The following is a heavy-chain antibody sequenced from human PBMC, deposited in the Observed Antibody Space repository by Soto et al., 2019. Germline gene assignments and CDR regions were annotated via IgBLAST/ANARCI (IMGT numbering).Heavy chain of an antibody. CDR3: ARGPDIVATGLYYFDY. CDR1: GYTFTGYY. CDR2: INPNSGGT. D-gene: IGHD5-12*01. Sequence: ASVKVSCKASGYTFTGYYMHWVRQAPGQGLEWMGWINPNSGGTNYAQKFQGWVTMTRDTSISTAYMELSRLRSDDTAVYYCARGPDIVATGLYYFDYWGQGTLVPVSS. J-gene: IGHJ4*02. V-gene: IGHV1-2*04.